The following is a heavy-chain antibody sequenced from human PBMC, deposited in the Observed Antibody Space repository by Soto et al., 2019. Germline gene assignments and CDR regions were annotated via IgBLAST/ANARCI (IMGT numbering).Heavy chain of an antibody. D-gene: IGHD3-3*01. Sequence: GGSLRLSCAASGFTFSSYAMSWVRQAPGKGLEWVSAISGSGGSTYYADSVKGRFTISRDNSKNTLYLQMNSLRAEDTAVYYCAKDRPSITIFGVVITAGEGRLDYWGQGTLVTVSS. CDR2: ISGSGGST. CDR1: GFTFSSYA. V-gene: IGHV3-23*01. CDR3: AKDRPSITIFGVVITAGEGRLDY. J-gene: IGHJ4*02.